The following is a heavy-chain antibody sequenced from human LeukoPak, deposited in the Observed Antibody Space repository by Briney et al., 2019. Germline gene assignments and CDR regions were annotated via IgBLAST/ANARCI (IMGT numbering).Heavy chain of an antibody. CDR2: IKSETDGGTT. D-gene: IGHD4-17*01. CDR3: TTDRGDYEIY. Sequence: GGSLRLSCAASGLTLRNAWMSWVRQAPGKGLEWVGRIKSETDGGTTDYAAPVKGRFTISRDDSKNMLYLQMNSLKTEDTAVYCCTTDRGDYEIYWGQVILVTVSS. J-gene: IGHJ4*02. V-gene: IGHV3-15*01. CDR1: GLTLRNAW.